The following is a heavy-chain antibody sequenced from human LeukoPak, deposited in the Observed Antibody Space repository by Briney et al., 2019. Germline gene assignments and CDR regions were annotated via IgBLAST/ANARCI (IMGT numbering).Heavy chain of an antibody. J-gene: IGHJ6*03. Sequence: TETLSLTCAVSGGSISSSNWWSWVRQPPGKGLEWIGEIYHSGSTNYNPSLKSRVTISVDTSKNQFSLKLSSVTAADTAVYYCARESSSSWYAPSTYYYYYMDVWGKGTTVTISS. CDR3: ARESSSSWYAPSTYYYYYMDV. CDR2: IYHSGST. D-gene: IGHD6-13*01. CDR1: GGSISSSNW. V-gene: IGHV4-4*02.